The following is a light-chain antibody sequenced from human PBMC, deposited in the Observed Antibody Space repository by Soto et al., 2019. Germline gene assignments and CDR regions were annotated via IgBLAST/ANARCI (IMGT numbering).Light chain of an antibody. CDR1: SSNIGAGFD. V-gene: IGLV1-40*01. Sequence: QSVLTQPSSVSGAPGRRVTISCTGSSSNIGAGFDVHWYQHLPETAPKLLIFGDNNRPSGVPDRFSASRSGASAFLAISGLQAEDEADYFCQSYDRSLSGFYVFGTGTKLTVL. CDR3: QSYDRSLSGFYV. J-gene: IGLJ1*01. CDR2: GDN.